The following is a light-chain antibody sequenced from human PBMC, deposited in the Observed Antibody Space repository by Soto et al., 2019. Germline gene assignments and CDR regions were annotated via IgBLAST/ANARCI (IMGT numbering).Light chain of an antibody. Sequence: QSVLTQPPSVSAAPGQRVTISCTGTTSNVGAGFDVHWYQQLPGTAPKLLIYGNTNRPSGVPDRFSGSKSGTSASLAITGLQAEDEADYYCQSYDSSLSASVFGGGTQLTVL. CDR1: TSNVGAGFD. V-gene: IGLV1-40*01. CDR3: QSYDSSLSASV. CDR2: GNT. J-gene: IGLJ3*02.